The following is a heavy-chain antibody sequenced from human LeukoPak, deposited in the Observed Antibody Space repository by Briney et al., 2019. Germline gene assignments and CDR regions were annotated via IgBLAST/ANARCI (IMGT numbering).Heavy chain of an antibody. J-gene: IGHJ4*02. V-gene: IGHV5-51*01. Sequence: PGESLKISCKGSGYSFTNYWIGWVRQMPGKGLEWMGIIYPGDSDARYSPSFQGQVTISADKSITTAYLQWSSLKASDSAMYYCARGDISGWYYFDYWGQGTLVTVPS. D-gene: IGHD6-19*01. CDR2: IYPGDSDA. CDR1: GYSFTNYW. CDR3: ARGDISGWYYFDY.